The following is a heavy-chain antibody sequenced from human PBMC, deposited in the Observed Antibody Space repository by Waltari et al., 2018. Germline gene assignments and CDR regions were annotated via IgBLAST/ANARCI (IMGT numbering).Heavy chain of an antibody. V-gene: IGHV3-48*04. D-gene: IGHD5-12*01. CDR1: GFTFSDFS. J-gene: IGHJ3*02. CDR3: ARGYRKAFDI. CDR2: IYSTGSTI. Sequence: EVQLVESGGGLFQPGGSLRLSCAASGFTFSDFSMHWVRQAPGKGLEWVSYIYSTGSTIYYADSVKGRFTISRDNAQNSLYLQMNSLRADDTAVYYCARGYRKAFDIWGQGTMVTVSS.